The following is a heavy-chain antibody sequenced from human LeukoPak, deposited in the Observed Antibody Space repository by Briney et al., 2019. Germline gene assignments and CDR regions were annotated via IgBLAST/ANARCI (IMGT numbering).Heavy chain of an antibody. Sequence: PGESLKISCQASGYSFNSYWIVWVRQMPGKGLEWMGIIYPGDSDTRYSPSFRGQITISADKSINTAYLRWSSLKASDTAMYYCARAYYCGGGSCKLEYWGQGTLVTVSS. CDR3: ARAYYCGGGSCKLEY. J-gene: IGHJ4*02. D-gene: IGHD2-15*01. V-gene: IGHV5-51*01. CDR1: GYSFNSYW. CDR2: IYPGDSDT.